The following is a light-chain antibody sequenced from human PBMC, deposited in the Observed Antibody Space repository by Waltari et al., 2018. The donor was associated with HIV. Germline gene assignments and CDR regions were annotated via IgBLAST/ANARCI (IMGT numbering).Light chain of an antibody. J-gene: IGLJ2*01. Sequence: QSVLTQPPSVSAAPGQKVTISCSGSSSNIGSNYVSWYQQLPGTAPKLLIYDNKMRPSGIPDRSSGSKSGTSATLGITGLQTGDEADYYCGTWDSSLSAYVVFGGGTKLTVL. CDR1: SSNIGSNY. CDR2: DNK. CDR3: GTWDSSLSAYVV. V-gene: IGLV1-51*01.